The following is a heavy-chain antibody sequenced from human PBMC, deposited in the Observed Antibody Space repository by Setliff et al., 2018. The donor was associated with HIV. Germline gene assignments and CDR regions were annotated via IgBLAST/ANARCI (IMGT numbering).Heavy chain of an antibody. D-gene: IGHD1-26*01. J-gene: IGHJ5*02. CDR3: ARAPAHEHATGWYSSSNRFDP. CDR1: GGTFSGHA. Sequence: WASVKVSCKAAGGTFSGHAINWVRQAPGQGVEWMGEIIPLFGTAHYAQRFQGRISITADHSTSTAYMELSRLKSADTAVYYCARAPAHEHATGWYSSSNRFDPWGQGTLVTVPQ. V-gene: IGHV1-69*13. CDR2: IIPLFGTA.